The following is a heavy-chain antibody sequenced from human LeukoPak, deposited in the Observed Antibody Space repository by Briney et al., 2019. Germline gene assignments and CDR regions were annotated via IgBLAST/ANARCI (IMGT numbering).Heavy chain of an antibody. CDR1: GGSISSYY. CDR3: ARAYYDFWSGEFYDY. Sequence: SETLSLTCTASGGSISSYYWSWIRQPPGKGLEWIGYIYYSGSTNYNPSLKSRVTISVDTSKNQFSLKLSSVTAADTAVYYCARAYYDFWSGEFYDYWGQGTLVTVSS. V-gene: IGHV4-59*01. J-gene: IGHJ4*02. D-gene: IGHD3-3*01. CDR2: IYYSGST.